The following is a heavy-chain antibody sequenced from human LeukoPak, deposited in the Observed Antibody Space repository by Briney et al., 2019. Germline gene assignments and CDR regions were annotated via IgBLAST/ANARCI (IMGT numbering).Heavy chain of an antibody. V-gene: IGHV3-23*01. Sequence: GGSLRLSCAASGFTFSSYGMHWVRQAPGKGLEWVSLISGNGDNTYYADSVKGRFTISRDISKNTLFLQMNSLRAEDTAVYYCASYLSYGPIGWGQGTLVIVSS. J-gene: IGHJ4*02. CDR1: GFTFSSYG. D-gene: IGHD3-10*01. CDR3: ASYLSYGPIG. CDR2: ISGNGDNT.